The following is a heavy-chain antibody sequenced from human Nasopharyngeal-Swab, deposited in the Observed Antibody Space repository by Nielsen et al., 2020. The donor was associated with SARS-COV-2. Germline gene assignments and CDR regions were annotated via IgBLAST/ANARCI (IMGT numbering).Heavy chain of an antibody. J-gene: IGHJ6*03. CDR2: IYYSGST. D-gene: IGHD2-2*01. CDR1: GGSISSGGYY. V-gene: IGHV4-31*03. Sequence: LRLSCTISGGSISSGGYYWSWIRQHPGKGLEWIGYIYYSGSTYYNPSLKSRVTISVDTSKNQFSLKLSSVTAADTAVYYCARGGRDIVVVLAIMYYYYYMDVWGKGTTVTVSS. CDR3: ARGGRDIVVVLAIMYYYYYMDV.